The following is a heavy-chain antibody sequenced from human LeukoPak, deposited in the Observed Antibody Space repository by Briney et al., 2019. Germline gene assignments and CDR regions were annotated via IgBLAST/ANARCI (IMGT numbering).Heavy chain of an antibody. CDR2: IYYSGTT. Sequence: KASETLSLTCTVSGGSISSYYWSWIRQPPGKGLEWIGYIYYSGTTNSNPSLKSRVTISVDTSKNQFSLKLSSVTAADTALYYCARDQGSYAFDYWGQGTLVTVSS. CDR1: GGSISSYY. J-gene: IGHJ4*02. V-gene: IGHV4-59*01. CDR3: ARDQGSYAFDY. D-gene: IGHD1-26*01.